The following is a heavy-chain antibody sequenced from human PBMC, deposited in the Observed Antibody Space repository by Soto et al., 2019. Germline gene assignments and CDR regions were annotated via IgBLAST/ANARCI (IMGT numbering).Heavy chain of an antibody. J-gene: IGHJ6*02. V-gene: IGHV1-24*01. CDR3: ATLKTNYYYYYGMDV. CDR2: FDPEDGEK. CDR1: GYTLSALS. Sequence: ASVKVSCKVSGYTLSALSVHWVRQTPGKGLEWLGGFDPEDGEKVYAQKFQGRVSMTEDTPTDTAYMELGSLRSEDTAVYYCATLKTNYYYYYGMDVWGQGTTVTVSS. D-gene: IGHD2-8*01.